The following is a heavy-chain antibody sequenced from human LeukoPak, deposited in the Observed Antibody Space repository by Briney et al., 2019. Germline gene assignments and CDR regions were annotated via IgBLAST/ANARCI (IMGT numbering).Heavy chain of an antibody. CDR3: AREGSVQRFGELPEGYSDY. CDR2: IKQDGSEK. J-gene: IGHJ4*02. D-gene: IGHD3-10*01. Sequence: GGSLRLSSAASGFTFSSYWMSWVRQDPGKGGEGVANIKQDGSEKYYVDSVKGRFTISRDKAKNQLSLQLNSVRAEDTAVYYCAREGSVQRFGELPEGYSDYWGQGALVTVSS. CDR1: GFTFSSYW. V-gene: IGHV3-7*03.